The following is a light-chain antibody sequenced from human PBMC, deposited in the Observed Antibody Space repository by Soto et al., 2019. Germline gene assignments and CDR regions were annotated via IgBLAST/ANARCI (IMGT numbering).Light chain of an antibody. J-gene: IGLJ3*02. Sequence: QSALTQPASVSGSPGQSITISCTGTSSDVGGYIYVSWYQQHPGKAPKLMIYEVSNQPSGVSNRFSGSKSGNTASLTISGLQAEDEADYYCSSYTSSSTLLFGGGTKVTVL. V-gene: IGLV2-14*01. CDR3: SSYTSSSTLL. CDR1: SSDVGGYIY. CDR2: EVS.